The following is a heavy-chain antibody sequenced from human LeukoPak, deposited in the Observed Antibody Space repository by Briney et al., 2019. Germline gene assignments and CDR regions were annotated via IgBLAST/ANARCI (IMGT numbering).Heavy chain of an antibody. Sequence: SETLSLTCTVSGGSINTHYWNWFRQTPGKGLEWIGYIYDSGRTSYNPSLKSRATISEDMSKNQFSLKLTSVTAADTAVYVCAREIRSGLASSGFYPLTLYYGLDVWGQGTTVTVSS. CDR1: GGSINTHY. CDR3: AREIRSGLASSGFYPLTLYYGLDV. J-gene: IGHJ6*02. CDR2: IYDSGRT. V-gene: IGHV4-59*11. D-gene: IGHD3-3*01.